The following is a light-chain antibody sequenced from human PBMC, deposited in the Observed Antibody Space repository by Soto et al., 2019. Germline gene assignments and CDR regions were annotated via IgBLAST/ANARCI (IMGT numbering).Light chain of an antibody. J-gene: IGKJ5*01. V-gene: IGKV1-12*01. Sequence: DIQMTQSPSSVSASVGDRVTITCRASQGISTWLAWYQQKPGKAPNLLIYTASSLQSGVPSRFSGSGSGTDFTLTINGLQPVDFATYYCQQAASFPITVGQGTRLEIK. CDR1: QGISTW. CDR3: QQAASFPIT. CDR2: TAS.